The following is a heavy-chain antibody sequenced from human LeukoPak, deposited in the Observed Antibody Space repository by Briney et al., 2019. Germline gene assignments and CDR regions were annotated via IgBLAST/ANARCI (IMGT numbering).Heavy chain of an antibody. CDR1: GFTFSSYS. V-gene: IGHV3-21*01. J-gene: IGHJ4*02. Sequence: GGSLRLSCAASGFTFSSYSMNWVRQAPGKGLEWVSSISSSSRYIYYADSVKGRFTISRDNAKNSLYLQMNSLRAEDTAVYYCARSLWGRGYSGYEDFDYWGQGTLVTVSS. CDR2: ISSSSRYI. CDR3: ARSLWGRGYSGYEDFDY. D-gene: IGHD5-12*01.